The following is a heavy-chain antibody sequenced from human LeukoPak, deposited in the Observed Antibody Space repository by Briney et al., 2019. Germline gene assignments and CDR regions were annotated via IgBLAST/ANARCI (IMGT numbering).Heavy chain of an antibody. CDR2: IYSGGST. CDR3: ARAPYYYDSSGHGYFDY. CDR1: GFTVSSNY. V-gene: IGHV3-53*04. Sequence: GGSLRLSCAASGFTVSSNYMSWVRQAPGKGLEWVSVIYSGGSTYYADSVKGRFTISRHNSKNTLYLQMNSLRAEDTAVYYCARAPYYYDSSGHGYFDYWGQGTLVTVS. J-gene: IGHJ4*02. D-gene: IGHD3-22*01.